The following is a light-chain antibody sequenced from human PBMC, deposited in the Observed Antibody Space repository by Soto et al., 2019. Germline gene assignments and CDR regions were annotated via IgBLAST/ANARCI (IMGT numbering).Light chain of an antibody. CDR1: QSVSNY. CDR2: DAF. V-gene: IGKV3-11*01. CDR3: HQRSSWPIT. J-gene: IGKJ5*01. Sequence: EIVLTQTPPTLSLSPGGRATLSCRASQSVSNYLAWYQEKPGQAPRLLIYDAFNRATGIPARFSGSGSGTDFTLTISSLEPEDFAVYYCHQRSSWPITFGQGTQLEIK.